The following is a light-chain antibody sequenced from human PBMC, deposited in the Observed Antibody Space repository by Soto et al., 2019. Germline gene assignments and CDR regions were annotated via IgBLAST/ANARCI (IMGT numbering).Light chain of an antibody. V-gene: IGKV1-5*01. CDR2: AAS. J-gene: IGKJ1*01. Sequence: DIQMTQSPSSLAASVGDRVTITCRAGQTISSHLNWYRQKPGKAPEFLIFAASTLESGVPSRFSGSGSGTEFTLTISSLQPDDFATYYCHQYNSYSFGQGTKVEIK. CDR3: HQYNSYS. CDR1: QTISSH.